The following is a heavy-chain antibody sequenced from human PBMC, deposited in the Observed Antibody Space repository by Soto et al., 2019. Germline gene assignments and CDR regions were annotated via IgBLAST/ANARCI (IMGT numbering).Heavy chain of an antibody. CDR3: ASYSEYYDGMDV. Sequence: GGSLRLSCAASGFTFSSYAMSWVRQAPGKGLEWVSAISGSGGSTYYADSVKGRFTISRDNSKNTLYLQMNSLRAEDTAVYYGASYSEYYDGMDVGGQEATVTVSS. J-gene: IGHJ6*02. D-gene: IGHD4-4*01. CDR2: ISGSGGST. CDR1: GFTFSSYA. V-gene: IGHV3-23*01.